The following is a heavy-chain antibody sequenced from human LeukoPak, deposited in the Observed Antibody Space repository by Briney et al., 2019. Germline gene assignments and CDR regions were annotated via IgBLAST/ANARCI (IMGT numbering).Heavy chain of an antibody. CDR1: GGSISSSSYY. CDR3: AREGCSSTSCHYYFDY. J-gene: IGHJ4*02. V-gene: IGHV4-39*01. CDR2: IYYSGGT. D-gene: IGHD2-2*01. Sequence: PSETLSLTCTVSGGSISSSSYYWGWIRQPPGKGLEWIGSIYYSGGTYYNPSLKSRVTISVDTSKNQFSLKLSSVTAADTAVYYCAREGCSSTSCHYYFDYWGQGTLVTVSS.